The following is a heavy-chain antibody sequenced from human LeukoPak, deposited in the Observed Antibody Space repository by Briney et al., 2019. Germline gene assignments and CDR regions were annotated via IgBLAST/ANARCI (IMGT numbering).Heavy chain of an antibody. Sequence: PGGSLRLSCAASGFTFSSYGMHWVRQAPGKGLEWVAVISYDGSNKYYADSVKGRFTISRDNSKNTLYLQMNSLRAEDTAVYYCAKVEGFYYDSSGAFDYWGQGTLVTVSS. D-gene: IGHD3-22*01. V-gene: IGHV3-30*18. J-gene: IGHJ4*02. CDR3: AKVEGFYYDSSGAFDY. CDR1: GFTFSSYG. CDR2: ISYDGSNK.